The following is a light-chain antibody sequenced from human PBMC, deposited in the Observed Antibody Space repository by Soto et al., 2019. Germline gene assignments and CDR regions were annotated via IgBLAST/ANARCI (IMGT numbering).Light chain of an antibody. J-gene: IGKJ4*01. V-gene: IGKV1-6*01. Sequence: AIQLNKYPSSLSASVGDRVTITCRASQGIRNDLGWYQQKPGKAPKLLIYAASSLQSGVPSRFSGSGSGTDFTLTISSLQPVDVATYYCQRYDSAPLTSGGGTKVDIK. CDR1: QGIRND. CDR2: AAS. CDR3: QRYDSAPLT.